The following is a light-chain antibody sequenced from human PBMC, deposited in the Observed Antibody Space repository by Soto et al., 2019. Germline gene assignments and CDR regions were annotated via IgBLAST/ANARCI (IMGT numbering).Light chain of an antibody. CDR3: QQSYTTVRS. Sequence: DIQMTQSPSSVSASVGDRVTITCRASQGISSWLLWYQQKPGKAPKLLIYAASRLQSGVPPRFSGSGAGTDFTLTISSLQPEDFATYFCQQSYTTVRSFGGGTKVE. CDR1: QGISSW. V-gene: IGKV1-12*01. CDR2: AAS. J-gene: IGKJ4*01.